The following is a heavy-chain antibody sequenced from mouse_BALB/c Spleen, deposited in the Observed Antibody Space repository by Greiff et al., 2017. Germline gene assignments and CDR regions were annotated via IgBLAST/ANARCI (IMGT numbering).Heavy chain of an antibody. CDR1: GFTFSSYA. V-gene: IGHV5-6-5*01. CDR2: ISSGGST. J-gene: IGHJ1*01. Sequence: EVMLVESGGGLVKPGGSLKLSCAASGFTFSSYAMSWVRQTPEKRLEWVASISSGGSTYYPDSVKGRFTISRDNARNILYLQMSSLRSEDTAMYYCARGYDQTMVFDVWGAGTTVTVSS. D-gene: IGHD2-3*01. CDR3: ARGYDQTMVFDV.